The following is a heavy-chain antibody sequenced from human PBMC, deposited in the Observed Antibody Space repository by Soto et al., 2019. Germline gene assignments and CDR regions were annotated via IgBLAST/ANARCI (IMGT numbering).Heavy chain of an antibody. V-gene: IGHV3-30*14. CDR2: ISYDGSNK. J-gene: IGHJ6*02. CDR3: AEAPLHYYYGMDV. CDR1: GFNFSSYA. Sequence: GALRVSSAASGFNFSSYAMAWVRQAPGKGLEWVAVISYDGSNKYYADSVKGRFTISRDKSKNTLYLQMNSLRAEDTAVYYWAEAPLHYYYGMDVWGQGTTVTVSS.